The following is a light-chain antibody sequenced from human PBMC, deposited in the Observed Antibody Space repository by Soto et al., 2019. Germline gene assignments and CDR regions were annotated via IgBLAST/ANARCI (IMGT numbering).Light chain of an antibody. CDR2: GTS. Sequence: AIRITQSPSSLSASTGGIVTINGRASQGISSYLAWYQQKPGKAPKLLIYGTSSLQSGVPPRFSGSGSGTDFTLTISSLQPEDFASYYCQQCYSTPFTFGQGTRLEIK. CDR1: QGISSY. CDR3: QQCYSTPFT. V-gene: IGKV1-8*01. J-gene: IGKJ5*01.